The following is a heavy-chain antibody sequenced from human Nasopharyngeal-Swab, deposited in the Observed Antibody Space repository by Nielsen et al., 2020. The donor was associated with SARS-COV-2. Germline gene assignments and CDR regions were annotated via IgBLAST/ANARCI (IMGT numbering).Heavy chain of an antibody. D-gene: IGHD4/OR15-4a*01. V-gene: IGHV4-39*01. Sequence: WIRQPPGKGLEWIGNIYYSGSTYYGPSLKSRLTISVDTSKNQFSLKLSSVTAADTAVYYCARQPSMVHYYYCGMDVWGQGTTVTVSS. J-gene: IGHJ6*02. CDR2: IYYSGST. CDR3: ARQPSMVHYYYCGMDV.